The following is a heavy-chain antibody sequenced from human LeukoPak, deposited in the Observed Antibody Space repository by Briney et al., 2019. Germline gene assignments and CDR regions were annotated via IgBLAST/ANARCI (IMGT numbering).Heavy chain of an antibody. J-gene: IGHJ4*02. CDR2: INHSGST. V-gene: IGHV4-34*01. D-gene: IGHD3-3*01. CDR1: GGSFSGYY. CDR3: ARHMYYDFWSGSIPFDY. Sequence: PSETLSLTCAVYGGSFSGYYWSWIRQPPGKGLEWIGEINHSGSTNYNPSLKSRVTISVDTSKNQFSLKLSSVTAADTAVYYCARHMYYDFWSGSIPFDYWGQGTLVTVSS.